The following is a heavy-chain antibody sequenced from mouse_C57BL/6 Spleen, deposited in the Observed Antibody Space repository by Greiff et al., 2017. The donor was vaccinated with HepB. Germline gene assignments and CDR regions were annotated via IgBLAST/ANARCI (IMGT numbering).Heavy chain of an antibody. CDR1: GYTFTSYW. CDR3: AWDYGSKEAWFAY. CDR2: IYPGSGST. J-gene: IGHJ3*01. V-gene: IGHV1-55*01. Sequence: QVQLQQPGAELVKPGASVKMSCKASGYTFTSYWITWVKQRPGQGLEWIGDIYPGSGSTNYNEKFKSKATLTVDTSSSTAYMQLSSLTSEDSAVYYCAWDYGSKEAWFAYWGQGTLVTVSA. D-gene: IGHD1-1*01.